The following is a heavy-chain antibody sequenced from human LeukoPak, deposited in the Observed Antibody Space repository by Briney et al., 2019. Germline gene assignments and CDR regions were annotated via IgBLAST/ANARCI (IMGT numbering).Heavy chain of an antibody. J-gene: IGHJ3*02. CDR2: IYYSGST. V-gene: IGHV4-59*01. D-gene: IGHD3-22*01. CDR3: ARALPLGSSGYYYILDAFDI. CDR1: GGSTSGYY. Sequence: SETLSLTCTVSGGSTSGYYWSWIRQPPGKGLEWIGYIYYSGSTNYNPSLKSRVTISVDTSKNQFSLKLSSVTAADTAVYYCARALPLGSSGYYYILDAFDIWGQGTMVTVSS.